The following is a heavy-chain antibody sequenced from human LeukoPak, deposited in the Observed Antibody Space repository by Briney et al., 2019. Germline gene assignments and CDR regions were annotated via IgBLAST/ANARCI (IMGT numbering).Heavy chain of an antibody. Sequence: ASAKVSCKASGYTFTSYGISWVRQAPGQGLEWMGWISAYNGNTNYAQKLQGRVTMTTDTSTSTAYMELRSLRSDDTAVYYCARRPLDYYDNELDYWGQGTLVTVSS. J-gene: IGHJ4*02. CDR2: ISAYNGNT. D-gene: IGHD3-22*01. CDR1: GYTFTSYG. V-gene: IGHV1-18*01. CDR3: ARRPLDYYDNELDY.